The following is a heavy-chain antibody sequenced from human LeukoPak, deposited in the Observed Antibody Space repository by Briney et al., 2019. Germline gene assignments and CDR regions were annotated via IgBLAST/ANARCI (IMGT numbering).Heavy chain of an antibody. CDR3: ATLVFDSSGYSYFDY. D-gene: IGHD3-22*01. CDR2: ISESGDNT. V-gene: IGHV3-23*01. Sequence: GGSLRLSCAASGFTFSSYAISWVRQAPGKGLEWVSGISESGDNTHYTDSVKGRFTISRDNSKNTLHLQMSSLRAEDTAVYFCATLVFDSSGYSYFDYWGQGTLVTVSS. CDR1: GFTFSSYA. J-gene: IGHJ4*02.